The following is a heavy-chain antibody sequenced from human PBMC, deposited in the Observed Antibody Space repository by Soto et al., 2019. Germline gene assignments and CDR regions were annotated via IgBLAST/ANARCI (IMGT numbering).Heavy chain of an antibody. J-gene: IGHJ5*02. Sequence: GTAAKIGNATRTLTVYISVAAVSLRTSGMCVSWIRQPPGKALEWLARIDWDDDKYYSTSLKTRLTISKDTSKNQVVLTMTNMDPVDTATYYCARTRGYSAYDYLACFDRCGQGTLVTVS. D-gene: IGHD5-12*01. CDR2: IDWDDDK. CDR1: AVSLRTSGMC. V-gene: IGHV2-70*11. CDR3: ARTRGYSAYDYLACFDR.